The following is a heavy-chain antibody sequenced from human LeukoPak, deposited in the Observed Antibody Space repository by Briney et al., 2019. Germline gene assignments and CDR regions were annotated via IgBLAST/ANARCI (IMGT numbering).Heavy chain of an antibody. CDR3: ARDYGLDNWFDP. Sequence: PETLSLTCTVSGYSISSGYYWGWIRQPPGKGLEWIGSIYHSGSTYYNPSLKSRVTISVDTSKNQFSLKLSSVTAADTAVYYCARDYGLDNWFDPWGQGTLVTVSS. CDR2: IYHSGST. J-gene: IGHJ5*02. D-gene: IGHD3-10*01. V-gene: IGHV4-38-2*02. CDR1: GYSISSGYY.